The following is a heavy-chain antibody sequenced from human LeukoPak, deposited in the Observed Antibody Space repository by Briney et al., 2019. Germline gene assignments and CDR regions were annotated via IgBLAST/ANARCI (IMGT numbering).Heavy chain of an antibody. V-gene: IGHV3-21*01. CDR1: GFPFSSYS. CDR2: ISSSSSYI. D-gene: IGHD1-26*01. Sequence: GGSLRLSCAASGFPFSSYSMNWVRQAPGKGLEWVSSISSSSSYIYYADSVEGRFTISSDNAKNSLYLQMNSLRAEDTAVYYCARDRGCELNFDYWGQGTLVTVSS. CDR3: ARDRGCELNFDY. J-gene: IGHJ4*02.